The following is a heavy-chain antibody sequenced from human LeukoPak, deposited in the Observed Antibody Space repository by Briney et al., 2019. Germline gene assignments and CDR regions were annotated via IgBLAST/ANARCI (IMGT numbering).Heavy chain of an antibody. V-gene: IGHV4-59*12. Sequence: SETLSLTCTVSSGSISSYYWSWIRQPPGKGLEWIGYIYYSGSTNYNPSLKNRVTISVDMSKNHLSLRLSSVTAADTAVYYCASRRSIVGATTSPHFDYWGQGTLVTVSS. CDR3: ASRRSIVGATTSPHFDY. J-gene: IGHJ4*02. CDR2: IYYSGST. D-gene: IGHD1-26*01. CDR1: SGSISSYY.